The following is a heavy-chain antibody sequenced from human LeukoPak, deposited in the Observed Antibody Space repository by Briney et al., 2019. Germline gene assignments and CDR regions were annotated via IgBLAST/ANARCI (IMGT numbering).Heavy chain of an antibody. V-gene: IGHV4-31*03. CDR1: GGSISSGGYY. J-gene: IGHJ3*02. CDR2: IYYSGST. CDR3: ARVEKAAFDT. Sequence: SETLSLTCTVSGGSISSGGYYWSWIRQHPGKGLEWIGYIYYSGSTYYNPSLKSRVTISVDTSKNQFSLKLSSVTAADTAVYYCARVEKAAFDTWGQGTMVTVSS.